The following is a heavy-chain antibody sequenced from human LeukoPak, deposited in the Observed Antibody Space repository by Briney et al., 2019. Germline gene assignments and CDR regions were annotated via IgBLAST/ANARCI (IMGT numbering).Heavy chain of an antibody. J-gene: IGHJ1*01. CDR3: ARAPSEIGGYYPEYFRH. CDR2: IKSDGST. Sequence: GGPLRLSCAASGFTFSTYWMHWVRQAPGKGLFWVSRIKSDGSTNYADSVKGRFTISRDNANNTLSLQMNSLRPEDTGVYYCARAPSEIGGYYPEYFRHWGQGTLVTVSS. D-gene: IGHD3-22*01. V-gene: IGHV3-74*01. CDR1: GFTFSTYW.